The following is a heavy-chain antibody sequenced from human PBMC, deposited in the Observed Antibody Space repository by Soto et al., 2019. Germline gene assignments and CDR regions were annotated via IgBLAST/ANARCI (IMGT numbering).Heavy chain of an antibody. D-gene: IGHD6-19*01. J-gene: IGHJ4*02. Sequence: TQSLIGTRVGGCIASIYRTCIQESPWKGLEWIGYIYYSGNTNYNPSLKSRVTISVDTSKNQFSLKLSSVTAADTALYYCARHVQQWLPTCDHWGQGTLVTVS. CDR3: ARHVQQWLPTCDH. CDR1: GGCIASIY. CDR2: IYYSGNT. V-gene: IGHV4-59*08.